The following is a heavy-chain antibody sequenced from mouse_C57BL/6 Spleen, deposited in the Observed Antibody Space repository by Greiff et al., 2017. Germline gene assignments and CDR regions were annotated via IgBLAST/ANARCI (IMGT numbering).Heavy chain of an antibody. Sequence: QVQLQQSGPELVKPGASVKISCTASGYAFSSSWMNWVKQGPGKGLGWIGRIYPGDGDTNYNRKFKGKATLTADKSSSTAYMQLSSLTSEDSAVYFCARHYYGSTYFDYWGQGTTLTVSS. CDR2: IYPGDGDT. D-gene: IGHD1-1*01. CDR3: ARHYYGSTYFDY. V-gene: IGHV1-82*01. J-gene: IGHJ2*01. CDR1: GYAFSSSW.